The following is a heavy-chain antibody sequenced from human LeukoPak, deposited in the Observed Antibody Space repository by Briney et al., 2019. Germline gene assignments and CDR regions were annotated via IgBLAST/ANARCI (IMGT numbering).Heavy chain of an antibody. D-gene: IGHD3-9*01. V-gene: IGHV4-38-2*01. CDR2: IYHSGST. J-gene: IGHJ4*02. CDR1: GYFISSSYY. Sequence: SETLSLTCAVSGYFISSSYYWGWIRQPPGKGLEWIGSIYHSGSTYYNPSLKSRVTISVDTSKNQFSLKLNSVTAADTAVYYCASSGDILTGTYRGIDYWGQGTLVTVSS. CDR3: ASSGDILTGTYRGIDY.